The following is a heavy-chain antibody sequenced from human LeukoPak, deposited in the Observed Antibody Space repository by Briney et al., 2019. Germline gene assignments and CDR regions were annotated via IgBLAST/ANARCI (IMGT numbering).Heavy chain of an antibody. CDR1: GGSISSGGYS. CDR3: ARDANYDFWSGSQIHGMDV. CDR2: IYHSGST. D-gene: IGHD3-3*01. Sequence: PSETLSLTCAVSGGSISSGGYSWSWIRQPPGKGLKWIGNIYHSGSTYYNPSLKSRVTISVDTSKNQFSLKLSSVTAADTAVYYCARDANYDFWSGSQIHGMDVWGQGTTVTVSS. V-gene: IGHV4-30-2*01. J-gene: IGHJ6*02.